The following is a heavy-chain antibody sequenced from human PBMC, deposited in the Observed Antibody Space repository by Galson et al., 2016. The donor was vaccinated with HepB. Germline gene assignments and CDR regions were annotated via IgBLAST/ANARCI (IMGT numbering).Heavy chain of an antibody. CDR2: INGDGSET. V-gene: IGHV3-7*03. J-gene: IGHJ4*02. D-gene: IGHD1-1*01. Sequence: SLRLSCAASGFTFTSYWMTWVRQAPGKGLEWVANINGDGSETYYVDSLKGQFTISRDNAKNSLYLQMNSLRAEDTAVYYCARGTLEPGLDYWGQGTLVTVSS. CDR3: ARGTLEPGLDY. CDR1: GFTFTSYW.